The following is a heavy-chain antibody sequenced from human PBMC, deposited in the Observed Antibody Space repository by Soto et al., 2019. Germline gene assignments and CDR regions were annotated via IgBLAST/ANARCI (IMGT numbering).Heavy chain of an antibody. D-gene: IGHD1-7*01. CDR2: IIPIFGTA. CDR1: GGTFSSYA. V-gene: IGHV1-69*06. Sequence: QVQLVQSGAEVKKPGSSVKVSCKASGGTFSSYAISWVRQAPGQGLEWMGGIIPIFGTANYAQKFQGRVTITADKSTSTAYMELSSLRSEDTAVYYCARDEWTGTTYYYYGMDVWGQGTTVTVSS. J-gene: IGHJ6*02. CDR3: ARDEWTGTTYYYYGMDV.